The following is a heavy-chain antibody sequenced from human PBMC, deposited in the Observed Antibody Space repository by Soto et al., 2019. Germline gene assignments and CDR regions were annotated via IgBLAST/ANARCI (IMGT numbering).Heavy chain of an antibody. CDR2: IYYSGST. J-gene: IGHJ6*02. CDR3: ARQWGDVRSWYVGPGGTDV. CDR1: GGSISSSSYY. V-gene: IGHV4-39*01. Sequence: QLQLQESGPGLVKPSETLSLTCTVSGGSISSSSYYWGWIRQPPGKGLEWIGSIYYSGSTYYNPSLKSRVTISVDTSKNQFSLKLSSVTAADTAVYYCARQWGDVRSWYVGPGGTDVWGQGTTVTVSS. D-gene: IGHD6-13*01.